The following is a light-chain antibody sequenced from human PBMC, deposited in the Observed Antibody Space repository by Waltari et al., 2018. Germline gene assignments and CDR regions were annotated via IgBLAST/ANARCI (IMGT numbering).Light chain of an antibody. J-gene: IGKJ1*01. CDR3: QMYVRVPVT. Sequence: EIVLTQSPGTLALSPRERATLSCRASQSVGRALSCYQQKPGKAPRLLIYDAASRTTGIPHRFRCIGSGTDFCLTISRVEPEDFAVYYCQMYVRVPVTFVEGTKVEVK. CDR1: QSVGRAL. CDR2: DAA. V-gene: IGKV3-20*01.